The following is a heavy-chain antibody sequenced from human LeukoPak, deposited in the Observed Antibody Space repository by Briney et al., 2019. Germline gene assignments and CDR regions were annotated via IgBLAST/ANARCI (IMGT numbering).Heavy chain of an antibody. V-gene: IGHV1-2*02. CDR3: ARDALAVTKTIFGVVLTPNWFDP. J-gene: IGHJ5*02. CDR1: GYTFTGYY. D-gene: IGHD3-3*01. CDR2: INPNSGGT. Sequence: GASVKVSCKASGYTFTGYYMHWVRQAPGQGLEWMGWINPNSGGTNYAQRFQGRVTMTRGTSISTAYMELSRLRSDDTAVYYCARDALAVTKTIFGVVLTPNWFDPWGQGTLVTVSS.